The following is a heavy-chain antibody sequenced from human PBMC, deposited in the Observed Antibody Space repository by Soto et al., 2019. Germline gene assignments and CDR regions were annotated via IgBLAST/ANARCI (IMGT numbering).Heavy chain of an antibody. D-gene: IGHD1-26*01. Sequence: QVQLQESGPGLVKPSETLSLTCTVSGGSISSYYWSWIRQPPGKGLEWIGYIYYSGSTNYNPSLRRRVTISVDTSKNRFSLKLSSVTAADTAVYYCARRYGSAIDYWGQGTLVTVSS. CDR1: GGSISSYY. J-gene: IGHJ4*02. CDR2: IYYSGST. V-gene: IGHV4-59*08. CDR3: ARRYGSAIDY.